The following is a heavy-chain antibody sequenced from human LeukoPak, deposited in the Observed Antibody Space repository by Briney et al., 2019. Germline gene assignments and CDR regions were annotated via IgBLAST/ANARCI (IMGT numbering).Heavy chain of an antibody. CDR1: GFTFSSYA. Sequence: GGSLRLSCAASGFTFSSYAMSWVRQAPGKGLEGVSAISGSGGSTYYADSVKGRFTISRDNSKNTLYLQMNSLRAEDTAVYYCAKSSWFGELFFDYWGQGTLVTVSS. D-gene: IGHD3-10*01. J-gene: IGHJ4*02. CDR3: AKSSWFGELFFDY. V-gene: IGHV3-23*01. CDR2: ISGSGGST.